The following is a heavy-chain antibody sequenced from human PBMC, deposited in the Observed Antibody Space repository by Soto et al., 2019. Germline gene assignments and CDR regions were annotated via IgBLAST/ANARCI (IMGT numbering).Heavy chain of an antibody. J-gene: IGHJ6*02. V-gene: IGHV3-23*01. Sequence: EVQLLESGGGLVQPGGSLRLSCVASGLTFSSYAMNWVRQAAGKGLEWVSAINMGGGSTFYADSVNGRFTISRDNSRNTLYLQMNSLTAEDTAVYYCAKDRGGSSWFYGLDVWGQGTTVTVSS. CDR2: INMGGGST. D-gene: IGHD6-19*01. CDR3: AKDRGGSSWFYGLDV. CDR1: GLTFSSYA.